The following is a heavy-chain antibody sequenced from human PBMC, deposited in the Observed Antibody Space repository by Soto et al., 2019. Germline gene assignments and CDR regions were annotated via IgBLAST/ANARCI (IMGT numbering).Heavy chain of an antibody. D-gene: IGHD6-19*01. CDR1: GYTLTNYY. CDR3: ARRLTYKSGWDH. J-gene: IGHJ3*01. Sequence: PGESLKISCKVSGYTLTNYYIGWVRQMPGKGLEWMGIINLADSNTRYSPSFQGQVTISADKSISAAYLQWSGLKASDTAIYFCARRLTYKSGWDHWGQGTMVTVSS. CDR2: INLADSNT. V-gene: IGHV5-51*01.